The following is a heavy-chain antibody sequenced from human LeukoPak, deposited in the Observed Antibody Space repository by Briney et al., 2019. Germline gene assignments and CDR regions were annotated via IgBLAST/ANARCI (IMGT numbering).Heavy chain of an antibody. V-gene: IGHV1-3*03. CDR3: ARGIWSTTLTAYYLDY. D-gene: IGHD4-17*01. CDR2: INPDNGDT. CDR1: GYSFTSQD. Sequence: ASVKVSCKTSGYSFTSQDMHWVRQAPGQSLEWMGCINPDNGDTKYSQEFQGRVTITRDTSASIAYMELSSLRSDDMAVYYCARGIWSTTLTAYYLDYWGQGTLVTVSS. J-gene: IGHJ4*02.